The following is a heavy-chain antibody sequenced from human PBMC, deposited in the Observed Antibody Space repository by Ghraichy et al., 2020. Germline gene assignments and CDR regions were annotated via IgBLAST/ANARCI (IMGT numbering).Heavy chain of an antibody. CDR1: GFTFDDYA. J-gene: IGHJ4*02. V-gene: IGHV3-9*01. CDR2: ISWNSGSI. CDR3: AKDTDVLRGLDY. D-gene: IGHD4-17*01. Sequence: GGSLRLSCAASGFTFDDYAMHWVRQAPGKGLEWVSGISWNSGSIGYADSVKGRFTISRDNAKNSLYLQMNSLRAEDTALYYCAKDTDVLRGLDYWGQGTLVTVSS.